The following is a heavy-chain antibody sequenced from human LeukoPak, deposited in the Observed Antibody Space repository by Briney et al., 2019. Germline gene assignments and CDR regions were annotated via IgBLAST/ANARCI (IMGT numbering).Heavy chain of an antibody. CDR2: ISRGGGAT. CDR1: GFTLDNYG. D-gene: IGHD3-10*01. V-gene: IGHV3-23*01. J-gene: IGHJ3*02. Sequence: PGGSLRLSCAASGFTLDNYGMNWVRQAPGKGLEWVSYISRGGGATRYSDSVKDRFTISRDNSQNTLYLQMNSLRADDTAIYYCAKCSASYYNDAFDIWGRGTMVTVPS. CDR3: AKCSASYYNDAFDI.